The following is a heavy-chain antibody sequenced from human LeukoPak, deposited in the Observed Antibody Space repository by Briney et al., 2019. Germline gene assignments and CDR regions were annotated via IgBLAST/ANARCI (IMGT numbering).Heavy chain of an antibody. J-gene: IGHJ4*02. Sequence: KSSETLSLTCTVSDDSTSDYYRGWIRQPPGKGLEWIGYFHNSGTSTYNPSLKSRVTISADTSKNQFSLKLNSLTTADTAVYYCTRDAGWLIDYWGQGILVTVSS. CDR2: FHNSGTS. CDR1: DDSTSDYY. CDR3: TRDAGWLIDY. D-gene: IGHD3-16*01. V-gene: IGHV4-59*01.